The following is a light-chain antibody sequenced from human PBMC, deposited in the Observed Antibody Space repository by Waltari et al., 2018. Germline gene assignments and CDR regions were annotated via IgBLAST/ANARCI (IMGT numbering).Light chain of an antibody. Sequence: QSALTQPASVSGSPGPSITISCMGPSTDIGGSNFVYWYQQHPAKAPKLMIYDCSKRPSGVSNRFSGSKSGNTASLTISGLQAEDEADYYCSSYSDSTTHDVVFGGGTQLTVL. J-gene: IGLJ2*01. CDR3: SSYSDSTTHDVV. CDR2: DCS. V-gene: IGLV2-14*03. CDR1: STDIGGSNF.